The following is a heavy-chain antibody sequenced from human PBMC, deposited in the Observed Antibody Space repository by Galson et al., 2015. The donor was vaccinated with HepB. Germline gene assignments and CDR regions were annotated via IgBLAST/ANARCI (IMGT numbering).Heavy chain of an antibody. CDR1: GFTFSSYA. CDR2: ISGSGGST. CDR3: AKDYDDILTGSFPDAFDI. V-gene: IGHV3-23*01. D-gene: IGHD3-9*01. Sequence: SLRLSCAASGFTFSSYAMSWVRQAPGKGLEWVSAISGSGGSTYYADSVKGRFTISRDNSKNTLYLQMNSLRAEDTAVYYCAKDYDDILTGSFPDAFDIWGQGTMVTVSS. J-gene: IGHJ3*02.